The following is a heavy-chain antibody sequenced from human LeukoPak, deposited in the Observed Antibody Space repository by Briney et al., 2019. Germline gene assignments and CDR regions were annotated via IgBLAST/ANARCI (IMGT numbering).Heavy chain of an antibody. CDR2: VFSGGAT. CDR3: ARFDPFGGTWFDD. V-gene: IGHV3-66*01. Sequence: GGSLRLSCAASVFTVCSNYIKWVGHAPGEALEWVSVVFSGGATHYADSVTGRFTVSRDTSKNTVYLQMTGLGADDSAVYYCARFDPFGGTWFDDWGQGTLVTVSS. D-gene: IGHD3-9*01. J-gene: IGHJ5*02. CDR1: VFTVCSNY.